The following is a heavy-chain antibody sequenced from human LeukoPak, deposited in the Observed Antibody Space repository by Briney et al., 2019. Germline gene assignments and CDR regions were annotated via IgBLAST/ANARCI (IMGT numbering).Heavy chain of an antibody. CDR1: SCSISSHY. CDR2: IYYTGST. CDR3: ARTSWVQSSYYFDY. V-gene: IGHV4-59*08. J-gene: IGHJ4*02. D-gene: IGHD5-24*01. Sequence: SETLSLTCTVSSCSISSHYWSWIRQPPGGGLEWIGYIYYTGSTNYNPSLKSRVTISVDTSKNQFSLNLSSVTAADTAVYYCARTSWVQSSYYFDYWGLGTLVTVSS.